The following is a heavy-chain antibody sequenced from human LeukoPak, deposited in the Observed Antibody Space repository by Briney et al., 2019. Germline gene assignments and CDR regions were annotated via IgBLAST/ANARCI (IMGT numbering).Heavy chain of an antibody. Sequence: GGSLRLSCAASGFTVSTNYMNWVRQAPGKGLEWVSVIYSGGLTYYADSVKGRFSISRDMSKNTLYLQMNSLRAEDTAVYYCARDRGSGNYPYYFDSWGQGTLVTVSS. CDR2: IYSGGLT. CDR1: GFTVSTNY. J-gene: IGHJ4*02. V-gene: IGHV3-53*01. D-gene: IGHD1-26*01. CDR3: ARDRGSGNYPYYFDS.